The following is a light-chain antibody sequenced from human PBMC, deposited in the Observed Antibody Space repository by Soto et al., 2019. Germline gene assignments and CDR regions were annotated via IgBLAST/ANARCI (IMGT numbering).Light chain of an antibody. V-gene: IGKV1-5*01. J-gene: IGKJ4*02. CDR1: QRISTW. Sequence: IQMTQSPSTLSASVGDGVTITCRASQRISTWWGWYQQKPGKAPQLLTSDASSLETGVPSRFIGSGSATEFSRTTNSLQLDDFAAYDCQEYNSYWTSGRGTRVDIK. CDR3: QEYNSYWT. CDR2: DAS.